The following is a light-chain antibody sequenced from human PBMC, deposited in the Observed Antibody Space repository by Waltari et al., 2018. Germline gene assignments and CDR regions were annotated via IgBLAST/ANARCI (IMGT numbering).Light chain of an antibody. Sequence: SFVLTQPPSVSVAPGKTAQISCVANNIGSKNVHWYQQRQGQAPVVVISYDGDRPSRIPERFSGSNSGNTAPLTIGGVEAGDEAHYYCQVWDISSDPVVFGGGTKLTVL. CDR1: NIGSKN. J-gene: IGLJ3*02. CDR2: YDG. V-gene: IGLV3-21*04. CDR3: QVWDISSDPVV.